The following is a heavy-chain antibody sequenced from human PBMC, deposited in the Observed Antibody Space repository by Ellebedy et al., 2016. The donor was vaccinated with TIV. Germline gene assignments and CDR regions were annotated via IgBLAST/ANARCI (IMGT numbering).Heavy chain of an antibody. D-gene: IGHD6-19*01. CDR1: GFTFSNYW. CDR3: ARDQWLGRAYYFDS. CDR2: IKQDASER. Sequence: GGSLRPSCVASGFTFSNYWMSWVRQAPGKGLEWVANIKQDASERYYVDSVKGRFSISRDNAKNSIYLQMNSLRDEDTAVYYCARDQWLGRAYYFDSWGQGILLIVSS. J-gene: IGHJ4*02. V-gene: IGHV3-7*01.